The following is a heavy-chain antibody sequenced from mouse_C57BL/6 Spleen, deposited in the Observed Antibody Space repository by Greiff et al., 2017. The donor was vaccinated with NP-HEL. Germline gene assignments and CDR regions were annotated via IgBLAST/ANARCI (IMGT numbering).Heavy chain of an antibody. V-gene: IGHV1-9*01. Sequence: QVQLKQSGAELMKPGASVKLSCKATGYTFTGYWIEWVKQRPGHGLEWIGEILPGSGSTNYNEKFKGKATFTADTSSNTAYMQLSSLTTEDSAIYYCARGPYYYGSSHYFDYWGQGTTLTVSS. CDR1: GYTFTGYW. CDR2: ILPGSGST. CDR3: ARGPYYYGSSHYFDY. D-gene: IGHD1-1*01. J-gene: IGHJ2*01.